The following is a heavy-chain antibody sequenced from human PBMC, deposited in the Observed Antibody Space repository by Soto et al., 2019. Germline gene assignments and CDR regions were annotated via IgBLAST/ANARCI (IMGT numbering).Heavy chain of an antibody. V-gene: IGHV1-8*01. Sequence: QVQLVQSGAEVKKPGASVKVSCKTSGYTFTNYDINWVRQATGQGLEWMGWMNPNSGNTGSTQKFQGRITMTRDTSIGTAYMELTRLRSEDTAVYYCARVWGTIDYWGQGTLVTVSS. CDR1: GYTFTNYD. CDR3: ARVWGTIDY. CDR2: MNPNSGNT. J-gene: IGHJ4*02. D-gene: IGHD3-16*01.